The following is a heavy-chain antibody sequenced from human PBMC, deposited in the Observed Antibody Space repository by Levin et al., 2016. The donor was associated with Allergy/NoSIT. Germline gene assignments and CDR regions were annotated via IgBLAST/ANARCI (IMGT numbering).Heavy chain of an antibody. J-gene: IGHJ4*02. CDR1: GFTFRNAW. D-gene: IGHD2-2*02. CDR3: TTEIVVVPAAIGSQQLIHLGGD. V-gene: IGHV3-15*01. Sequence: GESLKISCAASGFTFRNAWMSWVRQAPGKGLEWVGRTKSKTDGGTTDYAAPVKGRFTISRDDSKNTLYLQMNSLKTEDTAVYYCTTEIVVVPAAIGSQQLIHLGGDWGQGNLVTVSS. CDR2: TKSKTDGGTT.